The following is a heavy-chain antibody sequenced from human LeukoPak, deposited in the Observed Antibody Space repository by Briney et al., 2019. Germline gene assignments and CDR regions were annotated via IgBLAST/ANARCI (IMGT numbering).Heavy chain of an antibody. CDR1: GYTFTDYY. J-gene: IGHJ6*02. D-gene: IGHD6-13*01. Sequence: ASVKVSCMTSGYTFTDYYIHWVGQAPGQGLEWMGWINPNSGGTNYAQKFQDRVTMTTDTSNSTAYMELTRLTSDDTAVYYWARHRVAAPNTNYFYIMDVWGQGTTVTVSS. V-gene: IGHV1-2*02. CDR2: INPNSGGT. CDR3: ARHRVAAPNTNYFYIMDV.